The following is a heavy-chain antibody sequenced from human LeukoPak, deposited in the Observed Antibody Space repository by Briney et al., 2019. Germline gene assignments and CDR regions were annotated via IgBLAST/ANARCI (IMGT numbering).Heavy chain of an antibody. V-gene: IGHV3-23*01. CDR3: ARDEGSGSYLDY. D-gene: IGHD3-10*01. CDR1: GFSFSGYD. J-gene: IGHJ4*02. Sequence: PGGSLRLSCAASGFSFSGYDMSWVRQAPGKGLEGVSAISGSGGSTYYADSVKGRFTISRDNSKNTLYLQMNSLRVEDTAVFYCARDEGSGSYLDYWGQGTLVAVSS. CDR2: ISGSGGST.